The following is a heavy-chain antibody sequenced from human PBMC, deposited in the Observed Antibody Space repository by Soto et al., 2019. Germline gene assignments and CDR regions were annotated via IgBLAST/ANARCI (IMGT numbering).Heavy chain of an antibody. V-gene: IGHV3-15*01. Sequence: GGSLRLSCAASGFTFSNAWMSWVRQAPGKGLEWVGRIKSKTDGGTTDYAAPVKGRFTISRDDSKNTLYLQMNSLKTEDTAVYYCTTGAGYGDYVDAFDIWGQGTMVTVSS. CDR3: TTGAGYGDYVDAFDI. CDR1: GFTFSNAW. D-gene: IGHD4-17*01. J-gene: IGHJ3*02. CDR2: IKSKTDGGTT.